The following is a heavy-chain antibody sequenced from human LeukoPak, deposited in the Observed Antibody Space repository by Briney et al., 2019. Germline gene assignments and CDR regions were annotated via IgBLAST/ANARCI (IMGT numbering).Heavy chain of an antibody. Sequence: PSENLSLTCTVSGGSISSYYWSWIRQPPGKGLEWIGYIYYSGSTNYNPPLKSRVTISVDTSKNQFSLKLSSVTAADTAVYYCAREGRGSGSYTFDYWGQGTLVTVSS. J-gene: IGHJ4*02. V-gene: IGHV4-59*01. D-gene: IGHD3-10*01. CDR3: AREGRGSGSYTFDY. CDR1: GGSISSYY. CDR2: IYYSGST.